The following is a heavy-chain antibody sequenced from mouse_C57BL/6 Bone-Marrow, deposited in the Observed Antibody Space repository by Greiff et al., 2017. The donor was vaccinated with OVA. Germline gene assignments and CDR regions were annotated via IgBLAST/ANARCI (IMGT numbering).Heavy chain of an antibody. V-gene: IGHV1-63*01. J-gene: IGHJ2*01. CDR2: IYPGGGYT. CDR1: GYTFTNYW. D-gene: IGHD1-1*01. CDR3: ARERGSSLYFDY. Sequence: VMLVESGAELVRPGTSVKMSCKASGYTFTNYWIGWAKQRPGHGLEWIGDIYPGGGYTNYNEKFKGKATLTADKSSSTAYMQFSSLTSEDSAIYYCARERGSSLYFDYWGQGTTLTVSP.